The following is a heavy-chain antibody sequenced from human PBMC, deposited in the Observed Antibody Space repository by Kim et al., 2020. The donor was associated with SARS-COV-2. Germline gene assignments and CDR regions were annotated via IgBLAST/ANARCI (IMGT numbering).Heavy chain of an antibody. CDR1: GGSISSYY. CDR2: IYYSGST. V-gene: IGHV4-59*13. CDR3: ARVNHEGPGYSSSWYDWWFDP. D-gene: IGHD6-13*01. J-gene: IGHJ5*02. Sequence: SETLSLTCTVSGGSISSYYWSWIRQPPGKGLEWIGYIYYSGSTNYNPSLKSRVTISVDTSKNQFSLKLSSVTAADTAVYYCARVNHEGPGYSSSWYDWWFDPWGQGTLVTVSS.